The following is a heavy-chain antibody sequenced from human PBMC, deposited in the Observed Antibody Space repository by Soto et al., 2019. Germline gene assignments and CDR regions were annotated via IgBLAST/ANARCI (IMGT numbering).Heavy chain of an antibody. V-gene: IGHV4-31*03. CDR1: GGAVSSGGFY. J-gene: IGHJ4*02. Sequence: QVQLQESGPGLVKPSETLSLTCNVSGGAVSSGGFYWSWIRQHPGKGLEWIGYVYYSGSTYYNPSLRSRLTFSFDSSTNQFSLRLGSVTAADTAVYYCARSSGYSGSGSSYYYLDSWGQGTLVTVSS. D-gene: IGHD3-10*01. CDR3: ARSSGYSGSGSSYYYLDS. CDR2: VYYSGST.